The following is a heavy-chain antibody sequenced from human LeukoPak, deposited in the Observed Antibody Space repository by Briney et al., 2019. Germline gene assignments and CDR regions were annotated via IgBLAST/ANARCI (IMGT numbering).Heavy chain of an antibody. D-gene: IGHD4-4*01. J-gene: IGHJ4*02. Sequence: PSETLSLTCTVSGGSISSYYWSWIRQPPGKGLEWIGYIYYSGSTYYNPSLKSRVTISVDTSKNQFSLKLSSVTAADTAVYYCARASDYSNDYWGQGTLVTVSS. CDR2: IYYSGST. CDR1: GGSISSYY. CDR3: ARASDYSNDY. V-gene: IGHV4-59*08.